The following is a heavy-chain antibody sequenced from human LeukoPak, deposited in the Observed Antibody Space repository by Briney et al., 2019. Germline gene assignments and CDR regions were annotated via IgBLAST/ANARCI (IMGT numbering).Heavy chain of an antibody. V-gene: IGHV3-30*18. CDR2: ISYDGSNK. CDR1: GFTFSNYG. J-gene: IGHJ4*02. D-gene: IGHD5-12*01. CDR3: AKDRTAGYDGLVDY. Sequence: GGSLRLSCAASGFTFSNYGTHWVRQAPGKGLEWVAVISYDGSNKYYTDSVKGRFTISRDNSKNTLYLQMNSLRAEDTAVYYCAKDRTAGYDGLVDYWGQGTLVTVSS.